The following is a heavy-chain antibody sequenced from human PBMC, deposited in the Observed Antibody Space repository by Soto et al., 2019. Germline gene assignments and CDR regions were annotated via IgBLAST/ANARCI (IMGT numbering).Heavy chain of an antibody. Sequence: QVQLVQSGAEVKKPGASVKVSCKASGYTFTSYAMHWVRQAPGQRLEWMGWINAGNGNTKYSQKFQGRVTITRDTSASTAYMELSSLRSEDTAVYYCARDLTGTTRWFDPWGQGTLVTVSS. D-gene: IGHD1-7*01. CDR3: ARDLTGTTRWFDP. J-gene: IGHJ5*02. CDR2: INAGNGNT. V-gene: IGHV1-3*01. CDR1: GYTFTSYA.